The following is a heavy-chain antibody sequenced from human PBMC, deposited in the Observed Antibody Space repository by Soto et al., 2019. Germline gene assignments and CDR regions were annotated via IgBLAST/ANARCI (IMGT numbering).Heavy chain of an antibody. Sequence: EVQLVESGGSLVQPGGSLRLSCAASGFTVSSNYMSWVRQAPGKGLEWVSVIYSGGSTYYADSVKGRFTISRDNSKNTLYLQMNSLRAEDTAVYYCARSRGFWSGYYDYYYMDVWGKGTTVTVSS. CDR3: ARSRGFWSGYYDYYYMDV. V-gene: IGHV3-66*01. CDR1: GFTVSSNY. J-gene: IGHJ6*03. CDR2: IYSGGST. D-gene: IGHD3-3*01.